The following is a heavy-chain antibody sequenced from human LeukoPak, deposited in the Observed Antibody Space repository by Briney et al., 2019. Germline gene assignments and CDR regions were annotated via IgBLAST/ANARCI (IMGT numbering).Heavy chain of an antibody. Sequence: SETLSLTCTVSGGSITGYHWSWIRPPPGKGLEWIGYIYSSETTEYKPSLKSRVTISADASKNQFSLKLTSVTAADTAIYYCARRNDFDIWGQGTMVTVSS. CDR1: GGSITGYH. CDR3: ARRNDFDI. V-gene: IGHV4-4*08. J-gene: IGHJ3*02. CDR2: IYSSETT.